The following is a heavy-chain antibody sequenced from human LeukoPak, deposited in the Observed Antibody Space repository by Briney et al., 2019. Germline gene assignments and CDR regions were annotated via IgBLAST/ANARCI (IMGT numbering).Heavy chain of an antibody. J-gene: IGHJ6*03. D-gene: IGHD3-10*01. V-gene: IGHV3-7*01. Sequence: GGSLRLSCVASGFTYSSYWMSWVRQAPGEGPEEGANIKQDESEIHCVDSVKGRFTISRDNAKNSLYLQMNSLRAEDTAVYYCARAGRKSRGVDLVRKKETGYYYYMDVWGKGTTVTVSS. CDR1: GFTYSSYW. CDR2: IKQDESEI. CDR3: ARAGRKSRGVDLVRKKETGYYYYMDV.